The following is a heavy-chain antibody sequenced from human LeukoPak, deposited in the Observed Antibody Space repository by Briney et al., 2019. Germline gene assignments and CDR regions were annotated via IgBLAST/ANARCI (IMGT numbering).Heavy chain of an antibody. Sequence: GRSLRLSCAAPGFTVRTNDMSWIRQAPGKGLEWVSAIYGGGGTYHADSVKGRFTISRHNSENTLSLEMNSLRADDTAVYYCARGSSSIYYGMDVWGQGTTVTVSS. CDR2: IYGGGGT. CDR1: GFTVRTND. CDR3: ARGSSSIYYGMDV. D-gene: IGHD6-6*01. J-gene: IGHJ6*02. V-gene: IGHV3-53*04.